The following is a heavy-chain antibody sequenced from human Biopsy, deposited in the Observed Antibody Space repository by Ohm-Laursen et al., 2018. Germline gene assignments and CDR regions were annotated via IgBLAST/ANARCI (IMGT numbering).Heavy chain of an antibody. J-gene: IGHJ4*02. CDR3: VLASFDY. V-gene: IGHV1-46*01. Sequence: ASVKVSCKTSGYTFTTYGISWVRQAPGQGLEWMGIINPGGNSTAYTQNFQGRVTMTWDTSTTTVYMELSSLRSEDTAVYYCVLASFDYWGQGTLVTVPS. CDR1: GYTFTTYG. CDR2: INPGGNST.